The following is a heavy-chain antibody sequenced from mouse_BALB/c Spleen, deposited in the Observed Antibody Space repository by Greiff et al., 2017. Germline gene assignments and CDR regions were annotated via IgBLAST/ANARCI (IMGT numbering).Heavy chain of an antibody. Sequence: EVQLQESGGGLVKPGGSLKLSCAASGFTFSSYTMSWVRQTPEKRLEWVATISSGGGNTYYPDSVKGRFTISRDNAKNNLYLQMSSLRSEDTALYYCASYRYDVGRTRDYYAMDYWGQGTSVTVSS. CDR1: GFTFSSYT. CDR2: ISSGGGNT. CDR3: ASYRYDVGRTRDYYAMDY. V-gene: IGHV5-9*03. J-gene: IGHJ4*01. D-gene: IGHD2-14*01.